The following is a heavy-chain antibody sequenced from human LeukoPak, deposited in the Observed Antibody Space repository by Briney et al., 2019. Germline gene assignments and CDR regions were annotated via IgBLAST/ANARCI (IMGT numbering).Heavy chain of an antibody. Sequence: SETLSLTCAVYGGSFSGYYWSWIRQPPGKGLEWIGEINHSGSTNYNPSLKSRVTISVDTSKNQFSLKLSSVTAADTAVYYCARGLHCSSTSCYIRGLGYWGQGTLVTVSS. CDR3: ARGLHCSSTSCYIRGLGY. D-gene: IGHD2-2*02. CDR2: INHSGST. J-gene: IGHJ4*02. CDR1: GGSFSGYY. V-gene: IGHV4-34*01.